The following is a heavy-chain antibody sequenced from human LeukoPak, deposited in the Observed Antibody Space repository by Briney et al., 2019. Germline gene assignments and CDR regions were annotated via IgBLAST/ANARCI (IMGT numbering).Heavy chain of an antibody. J-gene: IGHJ4*02. CDR3: ARDVDYDDEGGFDY. Sequence: GGSLRLSCVASGFTFSSYSMHWVRQAPGKGLEWVTYISKDGSNKYYIDSVKGRFTISRDNSKNTLYLQMNSLRAEDTAFYYCARDVDYDDEGGFDYWGQGTLVTVSS. V-gene: IGHV3-30*04. CDR2: ISKDGSNK. CDR1: GFTFSSYS. D-gene: IGHD4-17*01.